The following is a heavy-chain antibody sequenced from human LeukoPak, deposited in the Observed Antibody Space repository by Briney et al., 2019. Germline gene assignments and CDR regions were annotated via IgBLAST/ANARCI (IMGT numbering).Heavy chain of an antibody. Sequence: GGSLRLSCAASGFTFSSYAMSWVRQAPGKGLEWVSSISGSGGSTYLPDSVKGRFTISRDNSKNTVYLQMYSLRAEDTALYYCARGGGEGFDYWAQGTLVTVSS. D-gene: IGHD7-27*01. CDR3: ARGGGEGFDY. J-gene: IGHJ4*02. CDR1: GFTFSSYA. V-gene: IGHV3-23*01. CDR2: ISGSGGST.